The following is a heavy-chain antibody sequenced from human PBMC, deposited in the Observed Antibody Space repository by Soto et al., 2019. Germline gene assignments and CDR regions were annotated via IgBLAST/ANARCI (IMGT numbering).Heavy chain of an antibody. V-gene: IGHV3-15*01. CDR1: GLTFSNAW. CDR2: IKSKSEGETT. J-gene: IGHJ4*02. CDR3: TMLEMAPAH. D-gene: IGHD2-15*01. Sequence: EVQLVDSGGGLVEPGGSLRLSCVVSGLTFSNAWMSWVRQAPGKGLEWVGRIKSKSEGETTDYAAPVKGRFTISRHDSNSTLYLQMNSRKPEDTAVYYCTMLEMAPAHWGQGTLVTVSS.